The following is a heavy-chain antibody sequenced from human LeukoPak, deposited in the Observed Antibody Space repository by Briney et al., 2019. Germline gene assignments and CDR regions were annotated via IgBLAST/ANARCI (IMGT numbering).Heavy chain of an antibody. V-gene: IGHV3-9*01. D-gene: IGHD5-24*01. CDR1: GFTFDDYA. CDR3: AKDRGATIISNFDY. Sequence: PGGSLRLSCAASGFTFDDYAMHWVRQAPGKGLEWVSGISWNSGSIGYADSVKGRFTISRDNAKNSLYLQMNSLRAEDTALYYCAKDRGATIISNFDYWGQGTLVTVSS. CDR2: ISWNSGSI. J-gene: IGHJ4*02.